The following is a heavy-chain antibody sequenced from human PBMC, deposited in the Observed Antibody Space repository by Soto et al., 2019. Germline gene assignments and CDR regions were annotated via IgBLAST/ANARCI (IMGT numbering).Heavy chain of an antibody. CDR1: GYSFMKYG. D-gene: IGHD2-2*01. CDR2: ISPYSGYT. Sequence: GASVKVSCKGFGYSFMKYGINWVRQAPGQGLEWVGWISPYSGYTHSAQKFHGRLTLTTDTAASTAYMELRIRRSADTALYYCAREASVLIPAAQPSRFDSWGQGTLVTAPQ. CDR3: AREASVLIPAAQPSRFDS. V-gene: IGHV1-18*01. J-gene: IGHJ4*02.